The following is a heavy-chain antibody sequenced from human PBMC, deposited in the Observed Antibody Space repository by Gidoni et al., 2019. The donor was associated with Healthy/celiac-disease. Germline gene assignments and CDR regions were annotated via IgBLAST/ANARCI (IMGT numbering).Heavy chain of an antibody. J-gene: IGHJ3*02. CDR2: IYTSGST. Sequence: QVQLQESGPGLVKPSETLSLTCTVPCGSISRSYWSWIRQPAGKGREWIGRIYTSGSTNYNPYLKRRVTMSVDTSKNQLSLKLSSGTAADTAVYYCARDPANRAYYYDSSGYASDAFDIWGQGTMVTVSS. CDR1: CGSISRSY. V-gene: IGHV4-4*07. D-gene: IGHD3-22*01. CDR3: ARDPANRAYYYDSSGYASDAFDI.